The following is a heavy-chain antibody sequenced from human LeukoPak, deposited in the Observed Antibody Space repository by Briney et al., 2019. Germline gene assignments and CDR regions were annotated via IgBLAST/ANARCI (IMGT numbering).Heavy chain of an antibody. Sequence: GGSLRLSCAASGFTVSSNYMSWVRQAPGKGLEWVSVIYSGGSTYYADSVKGRFTISRDNSKNTLYLQMNSLRAEDTAVYYCAKDSCSSTSCYPEGDYWGQGTLVTVSS. CDR3: AKDSCSSTSCYPEGDY. CDR1: GFTVSSNY. V-gene: IGHV3-66*02. D-gene: IGHD2-2*01. J-gene: IGHJ4*02. CDR2: IYSGGST.